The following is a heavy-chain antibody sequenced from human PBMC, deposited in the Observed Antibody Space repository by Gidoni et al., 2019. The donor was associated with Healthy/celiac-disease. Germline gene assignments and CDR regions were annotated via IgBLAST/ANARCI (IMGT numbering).Heavy chain of an antibody. CDR1: GFTFRSCS. J-gene: IGHJ6*02. D-gene: IGHD3-3*01. V-gene: IGHV3-48*02. Sequence: EVQLVESGGGVVQPGGSLRRSCAAAGFTFRSCSRNWVRQAPGKGLEWFSYIMSSSSTIYYADSVKGRFTISRDNAKNSLYLQMNSLRDEDTAVYYCARDREPCDFWSSYYYYGMDVWGQGTTVTVSS. CDR2: IMSSSSTI. CDR3: ARDREPCDFWSSYYYYGMDV.